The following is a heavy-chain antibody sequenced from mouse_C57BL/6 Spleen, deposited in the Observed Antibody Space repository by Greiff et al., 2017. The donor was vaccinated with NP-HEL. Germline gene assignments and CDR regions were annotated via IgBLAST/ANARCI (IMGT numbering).Heavy chain of an antibody. V-gene: IGHV5-9*01. Sequence: EVQLVESGGGLVKPGGSLKLSCAASGFTFSSYTMSWVRQTPEKRLEWVATISGGGGNTYYPDSVKGRFTISRDNAKNTLYLQMSSLRSEDTALYYCAREGSIYYGNAMDYWGQGTSVTVSS. CDR1: GFTFSSYT. D-gene: IGHD2-1*01. CDR3: AREGSIYYGNAMDY. J-gene: IGHJ4*01. CDR2: ISGGGGNT.